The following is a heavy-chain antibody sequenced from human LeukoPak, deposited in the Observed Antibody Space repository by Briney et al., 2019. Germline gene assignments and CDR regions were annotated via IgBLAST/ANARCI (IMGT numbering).Heavy chain of an antibody. V-gene: IGHV3-48*01. D-gene: IGHD3-22*01. J-gene: IGHJ4*02. CDR1: GFTFSSYE. CDR2: ISSSSSTI. CDR3: ARDFPNYYDSSGPSPFDY. Sequence: GGSLRLSCAASGFTFSSYEMNWVRQAPGKGLEWVSYISSSSSTIYYADSVKGRFTISRDNAKNSLYLQMNSLRAEDTAVYYCARDFPNYYDSSGPSPFDYWGQGTLVTVSS.